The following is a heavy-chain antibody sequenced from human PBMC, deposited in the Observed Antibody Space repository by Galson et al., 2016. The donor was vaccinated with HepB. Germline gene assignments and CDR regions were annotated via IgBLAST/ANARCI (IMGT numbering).Heavy chain of an antibody. J-gene: IGHJ6*02. D-gene: IGHD3-3*01. V-gene: IGHV1-2*04. Sequence: SVKVSCKASGYTLTGYYLHWVRQAPGQGLEWMGCIYFNSADTNYAQKFQGWVTLTRDTSISTVYMELTRLTSDDTAVYYCARNKMHPTIFGPRQGYSGMDIWGQGTTVIVSS. CDR1: GYTLTGYY. CDR2: IYFNSADT. CDR3: ARNKMHPTIFGPRQGYSGMDI.